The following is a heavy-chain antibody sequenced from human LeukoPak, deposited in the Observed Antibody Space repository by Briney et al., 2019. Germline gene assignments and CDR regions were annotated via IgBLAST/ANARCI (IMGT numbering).Heavy chain of an antibody. CDR2: ISDTAGST. Sequence: GGSLRLSCAASGFTFSSYAMSWVRQAPGQGLEWVSAISDTAGSTYYADSVKGRFTISRDNSKSTLYLQMNSLRAEDTAVYYCAKQWDFSGTFTMYYWGQGTLVTVSS. CDR1: GFTFSSYA. J-gene: IGHJ4*02. D-gene: IGHD1-26*01. CDR3: AKQWDFSGTFTMYY. V-gene: IGHV3-23*01.